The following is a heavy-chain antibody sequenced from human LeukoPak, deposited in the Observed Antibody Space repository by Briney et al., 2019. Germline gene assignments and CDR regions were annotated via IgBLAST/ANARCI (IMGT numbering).Heavy chain of an antibody. CDR1: GFTFSNAW. J-gene: IGHJ4*02. V-gene: IGHV3-15*01. D-gene: IGHD2-2*01. CDR2: IKSKTDGGIT. Sequence: GGSLRLSCAASGFTFSNAWMSWVRQAPGKGLEWVGRIKSKTDGGITDYAAPVKGRFTISRDDSKNTLYLQMNSLKTEDTAVYYCAKNKYGCSSTSCYGLDYWGQGTLVTVSS. CDR3: AKNKYGCSSTSCYGLDY.